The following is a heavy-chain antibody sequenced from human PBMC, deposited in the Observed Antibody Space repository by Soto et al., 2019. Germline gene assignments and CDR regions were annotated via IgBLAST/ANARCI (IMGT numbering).Heavy chain of an antibody. J-gene: IGHJ2*01. V-gene: IGHV3-23*01. CDR1: GFTFSSYA. CDR2: ISGSGGST. CDR3: AKRTVGWYFDL. Sequence: EVQLLESGGGLVQPGGSLRLSCAASGFTFSSYAMSWVHQAPGKGLEWVSAISGSGGSTYYADSVRGRLTISRDNSKNPLYLQMNSLRAEDTAVYYCAKRTVGWYFDLWGRGTLVTVSS. D-gene: IGHD4-17*01.